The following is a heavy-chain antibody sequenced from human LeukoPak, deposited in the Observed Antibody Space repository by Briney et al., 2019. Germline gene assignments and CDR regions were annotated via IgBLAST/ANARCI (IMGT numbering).Heavy chain of an antibody. J-gene: IGHJ4*02. CDR1: GFTFSSYA. D-gene: IGHD3-22*01. Sequence: GGSLRLSCAASGFTFSSYAMRWVRQAPGKGLEWVSAISGSGGSTYYADSVKGRFTISRDNSKNTLYLQMNSLRAEDTAVYYCAKEGDYYDSSGLFDYWGQGTLVTVSS. CDR2: ISGSGGST. V-gene: IGHV3-23*01. CDR3: AKEGDYYDSSGLFDY.